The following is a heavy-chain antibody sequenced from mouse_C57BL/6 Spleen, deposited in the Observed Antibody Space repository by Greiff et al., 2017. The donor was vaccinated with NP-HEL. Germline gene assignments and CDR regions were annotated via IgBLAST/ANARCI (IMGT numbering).Heavy chain of an antibody. CDR2: IYPRSGNT. J-gene: IGHJ2*01. Sequence: VQLVESGAELARPGASVKLSCKASGYTFTSYGISWVKQRTGQGLEWIGEIYPRSGNTYYNEKFKGKATLTADKSSSTAYMELRSLTSEDSAVYFCAREGQLRVDYWGQGTTLTVSS. CDR3: AREGQLRVDY. D-gene: IGHD3-2*02. CDR1: GYTFTSYG. V-gene: IGHV1-81*01.